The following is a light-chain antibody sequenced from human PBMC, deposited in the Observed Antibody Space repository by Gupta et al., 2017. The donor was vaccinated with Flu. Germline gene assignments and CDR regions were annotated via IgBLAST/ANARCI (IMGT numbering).Light chain of an antibody. CDR3: SLYTSSSTPWV. J-gene: IGLJ3*02. CDR1: SSDVGSYNR. V-gene: IGLV2-18*01. CDR2: EFS. Sequence: QSALTQPPPVSGSPGQSVTISCTGTSSDVGSYNRVSWYQQPPGTAPKLMIYEFSNRPSGVPDRFSWSKSGNTASLTITGLQAEDEADYYCSLYTSSSTPWVFGGGTKLTVL.